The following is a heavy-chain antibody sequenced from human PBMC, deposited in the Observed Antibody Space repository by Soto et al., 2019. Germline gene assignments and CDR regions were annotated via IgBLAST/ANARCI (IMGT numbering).Heavy chain of an antibody. V-gene: IGHV3-48*02. D-gene: IGHD2-15*01. CDR2: ISSRSYTI. CDR3: ARDVIFCSGGRCYGVPMDV. Sequence: PGGSLRLSCAASGFTFSTYSMNWVRQAPGQGLEWVSYISSRSYTIYYVDSVKGRFTISRDNAKNSLYLQMNSLRDEDTAVYYCARDVIFCSGGRCYGVPMDVWGKGTTVTVSS. J-gene: IGHJ6*03. CDR1: GFTFSTYS.